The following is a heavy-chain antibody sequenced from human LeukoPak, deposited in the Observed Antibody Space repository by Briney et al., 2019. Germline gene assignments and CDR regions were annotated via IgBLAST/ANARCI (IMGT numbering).Heavy chain of an antibody. CDR3: ARIVPYNYGYVDY. CDR2: IYYSGRT. V-gene: IGHV4-59*01. Sequence: SVTLSLTCTVSGGXINNYYCSWVGQPPGKGGEGMGGIYYSGRTNYNTSLKSGVSISVDTSNNQFSLQLSSVTAADTAVYYCARIVPYNYGYVDYWGQGTLVTVSS. CDR1: GGXINNYY. J-gene: IGHJ4*02. D-gene: IGHD5-18*01.